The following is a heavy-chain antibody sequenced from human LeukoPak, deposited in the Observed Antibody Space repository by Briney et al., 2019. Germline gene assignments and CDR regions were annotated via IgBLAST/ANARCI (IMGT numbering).Heavy chain of an antibody. CDR2: ISGSGGST. D-gene: IGHD1-26*01. V-gene: IGHV3-23*01. J-gene: IGHJ4*02. CDR3: ARGNRGVGATGDY. Sequence: GGSLRLSCAASGFTFSSYAMSWVRQAPGKGLEWVSAISGSGGSTYYADSVKGRFTISRDNSKNTLYLQMNSLRAEDTAVYYCARGNRGVGATGDYWGQGTLVTVSS. CDR1: GFTFSSYA.